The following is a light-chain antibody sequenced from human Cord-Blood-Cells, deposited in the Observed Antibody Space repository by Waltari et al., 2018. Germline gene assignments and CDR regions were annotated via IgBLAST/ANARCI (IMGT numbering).Light chain of an antibody. V-gene: IGLV2-14*01. CDR1: SSDVGGYNY. Sequence: QSALTQPASVSGSPGQSITISCTGTSSDVGGYNYVFWYQQHPGKAPKLMIYDVSNRPSGFSNRFTGSKSGNTASLTISGLQAEDEADYYCSSYTSSSSYVFGTGTKVTVL. CDR3: SSYTSSSSYV. CDR2: DVS. J-gene: IGLJ1*01.